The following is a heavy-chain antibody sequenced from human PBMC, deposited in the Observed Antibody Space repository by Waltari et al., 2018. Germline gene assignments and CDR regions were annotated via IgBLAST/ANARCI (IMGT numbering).Heavy chain of an antibody. J-gene: IGHJ4*02. CDR1: GFTVSSNY. D-gene: IGHD2-15*01. V-gene: IGHV3-66*02. CDR2: IYSGGTT. CDR3: ARLGIGGPYYFDY. Sequence: EVQLVESGGGLVQPGGSLRLSCAASGFTVSSNYMSWVRQAPGKGLEWVSVIYSGGTTYYADSVKGRFTISRDNSKNTLYLQMNSLRPEDTAVYYCARLGIGGPYYFDYWGQGTLVTVSS.